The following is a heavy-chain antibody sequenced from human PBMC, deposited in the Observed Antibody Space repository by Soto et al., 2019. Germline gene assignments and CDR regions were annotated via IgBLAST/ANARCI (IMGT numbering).Heavy chain of an antibody. V-gene: IGHV2-5*02. J-gene: IGHJ5*02. CDR2: IYWDDVK. Sequence: QITLKESGPTLVKPTQTLTLTCTFSGFSLSTSGVGVGWIRQPPGKALEWLALIYWDDVKRYNPSLKSRLTINKDTSENQVVLTMINMDPMDTATYHCANSPLREDFWSPSGSTGSSWFDPWGQGTLVTVSS. CDR1: GFSLSTSGVG. CDR3: ANSPLREDFWSPSGSTGSSWFDP. D-gene: IGHD3-3*01.